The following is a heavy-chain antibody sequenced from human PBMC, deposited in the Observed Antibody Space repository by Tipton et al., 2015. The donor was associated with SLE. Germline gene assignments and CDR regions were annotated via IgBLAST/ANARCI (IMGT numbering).Heavy chain of an antibody. Sequence: GSLRLSCAASGFTFSSYSMNWVRQAPGKGLEWASSISSSSSYIYYADSVKGRFTISRDNAKNSLFLQMNSLRAEDTAVYYCARGAIFGAYYYYMDVWGKGTTFTVSS. D-gene: IGHD3-3*01. CDR3: ARGAIFGAYYYYMDV. CDR1: GFTFSSYS. CDR2: ISSSSSYI. V-gene: IGHV3-21*03. J-gene: IGHJ6*03.